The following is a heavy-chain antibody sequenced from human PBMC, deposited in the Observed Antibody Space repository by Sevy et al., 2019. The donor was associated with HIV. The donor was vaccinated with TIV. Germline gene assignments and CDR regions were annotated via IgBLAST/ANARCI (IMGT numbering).Heavy chain of an antibody. CDR1: GYTFTSYG. V-gene: IGHV1-18*01. CDR2: ISAYNGNT. J-gene: IGHJ6*02. D-gene: IGHD2-2*01. Sequence: ASVKVSCKASGYTFTSYGISWVRQAPGQGLEWMGWISAYNGNTNYAQKLQGRVTMTTDTSTSTAYMELRSLRSDDTAVYYCARDHRNYCSRTSCLHTSYYYYGMDVWGQGTTVTVSS. CDR3: ARDHRNYCSRTSCLHTSYYYYGMDV.